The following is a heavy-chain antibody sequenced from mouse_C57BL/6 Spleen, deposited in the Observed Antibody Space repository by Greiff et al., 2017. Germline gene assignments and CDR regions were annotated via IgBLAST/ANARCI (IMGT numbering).Heavy chain of an antibody. Sequence: EVQGVESGGGLVKPGGSLKLSCAASGFTFSDYGMHWVRQAPEKGLEWVAYISSGSSTIYYADTVKGRFTISRDNAKNTLFLQMSSLRSEDTAMYYGARHDGYYVVAMDYWGKGTSVTVSS. CDR2: ISSGSSTI. CDR1: GFTFSDYG. CDR3: ARHDGYYVVAMDY. D-gene: IGHD2-3*01. J-gene: IGHJ4*01. V-gene: IGHV5-17*01.